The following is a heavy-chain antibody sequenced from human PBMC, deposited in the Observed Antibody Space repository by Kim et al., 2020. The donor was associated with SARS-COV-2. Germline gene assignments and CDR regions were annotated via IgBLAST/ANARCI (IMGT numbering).Heavy chain of an antibody. CDR2: IKQDGSEK. V-gene: IGHV3-7*03. J-gene: IGHJ4*02. Sequence: GGSLRLSCAASGFTFSNFWMGWVRQAPGKGLEWVANIKQDGSEKYYVDSVKGRFTISRDNAKNSLYLQMNSLRAEDTAVYFCVRDNYDWGQGTLVTVSS. D-gene: IGHD3-10*01. CDR1: GFTFSNFW. CDR3: VRDNYD.